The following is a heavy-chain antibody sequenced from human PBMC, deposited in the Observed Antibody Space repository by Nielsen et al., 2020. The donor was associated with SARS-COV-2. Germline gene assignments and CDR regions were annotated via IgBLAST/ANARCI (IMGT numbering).Heavy chain of an antibody. D-gene: IGHD6-13*01. V-gene: IGHV3-7*03. J-gene: IGHJ3*02. CDR3: AKDKIIVASGSGAFDI. CDR2: IKPDGSEK. Sequence: GGSLRLSCAASGFTFSSLWMSWVRQVPGKGLEWVADIKPDGSEKVYVDSVKGRFTISRDNAKNSVYLEMNSLRVEDTALYYCAKDKIIVASGSGAFDIWGQGTMVTVSS. CDR1: GFTFSSLW.